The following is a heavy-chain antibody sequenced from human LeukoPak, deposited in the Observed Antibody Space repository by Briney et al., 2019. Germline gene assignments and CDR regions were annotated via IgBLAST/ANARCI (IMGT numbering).Heavy chain of an antibody. J-gene: IGHJ4*02. D-gene: IGHD6-19*01. CDR2: IYSGGST. V-gene: IGHV3-53*01. Sequence: GGSLRLSCAASGFTVSSNYMSCVRQAPGKGLEWVSVIYSGGSTYYADSVKGRFTISRDNSKNTLYLQMNSLRAEDTAVYYCARGIAVAGPFHYWGQGTLVTVSS. CDR1: GFTVSSNY. CDR3: ARGIAVAGPFHY.